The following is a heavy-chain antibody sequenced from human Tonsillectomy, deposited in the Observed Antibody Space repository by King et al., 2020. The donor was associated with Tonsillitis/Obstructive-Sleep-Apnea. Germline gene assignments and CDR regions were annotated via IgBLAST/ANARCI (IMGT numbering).Heavy chain of an antibody. CDR2: IYYSGST. J-gene: IGHJ6*02. V-gene: IGHV4-59*08. CDR3: ARHGGVLEWFGYYYYYGMDV. CDR1: GGSISSYY. Sequence: QLQESGPGLVKPSETLSLTCTVSGGSISSYYWSWIRQPPGKGLEWIGYIYYSGSTNYNPSLKSRVTISVDTSKNQFSLKLRSVTAADPAVYYCARHGGVLEWFGYYYYYGMDVWGQGTTVTVSS. D-gene: IGHD3-3*01.